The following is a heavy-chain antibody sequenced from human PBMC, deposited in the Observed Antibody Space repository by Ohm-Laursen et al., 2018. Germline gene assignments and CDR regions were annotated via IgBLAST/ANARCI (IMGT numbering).Heavy chain of an antibody. CDR1: GFTFSSYT. CDR2: ISRSSSYI. CDR3: ARADSSGYFDY. Sequence: SLRLSCAASGFTFSSYTMNWVRQAPGKGLEWVSSISRSSSYIYYADSVKGRFTISRDNAKNSLYLQMNSLRAEDTAVYYCARADSSGYFDYWGQGTLVTVSS. J-gene: IGHJ4*02. D-gene: IGHD3-22*01. V-gene: IGHV3-21*01.